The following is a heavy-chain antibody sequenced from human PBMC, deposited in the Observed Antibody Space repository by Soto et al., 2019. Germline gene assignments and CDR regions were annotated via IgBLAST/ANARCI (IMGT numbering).Heavy chain of an antibody. V-gene: IGHV1-69*02. Sequence: QVQLVQSGAEVKKPGSSVKVSCKASGGTFSSYTISWVRQAPGQGLEWMGRIIPILGIANYAQKFQGRVTINADKSTSTAYMELSSLRSEDTAVYYCARGGVGGDYLDYWGQGTLVTVSS. D-gene: IGHD1-26*01. CDR3: ARGGVGGDYLDY. J-gene: IGHJ4*02. CDR2: IIPILGIA. CDR1: GGTFSSYT.